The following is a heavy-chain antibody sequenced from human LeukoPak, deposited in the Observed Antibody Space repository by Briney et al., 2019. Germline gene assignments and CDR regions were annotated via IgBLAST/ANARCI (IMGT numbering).Heavy chain of an antibody. CDR3: ARGYSSSDNLAG. Sequence: ASVKVSCKASGYTFTGYYMHWVRQAPGQGLEWMGWIKPNSGGTNYAQKFQGRVTMTRDTSISTAYMELSRLRSDDTAVYYCARGYSSSDNLAGWGQGTLVTVSS. D-gene: IGHD6-13*01. CDR1: GYTFTGYY. V-gene: IGHV1-2*02. J-gene: IGHJ4*02. CDR2: IKPNSGGT.